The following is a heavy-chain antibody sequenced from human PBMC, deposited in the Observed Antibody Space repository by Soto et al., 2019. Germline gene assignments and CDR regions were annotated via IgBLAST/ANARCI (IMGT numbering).Heavy chain of an antibody. J-gene: IGHJ6*03. Sequence: QVQLVQSGAEEKKPGASVKVSCKASGYIFTSYDINWVRQATGQGLEWLGWMNPNSVNTCSAEKFQGRVTQIMNTSIRTGYMELSRLRSEDTAVYDCARGYADPNKYYYSMDVWGKGTTGPVPS. V-gene: IGHV1-8*01. D-gene: IGHD2-2*01. CDR3: ARGYADPNKYYYSMDV. CDR1: GYIFTSYD. CDR2: MNPNSVNT.